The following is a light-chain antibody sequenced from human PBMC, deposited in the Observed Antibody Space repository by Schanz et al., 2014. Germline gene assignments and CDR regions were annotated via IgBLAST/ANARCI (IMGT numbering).Light chain of an antibody. V-gene: IGKV3-15*01. CDR3: QQYGRT. Sequence: EIVMTQSPVTLSVSPGERATLSCRASQSVSTYLAWYQQKPGQAPRLLIYGASTRATGIPARFSGSGSGTEFTLTISSLQSEDFAIYYCQQYGRTFGQGTKVEIK. J-gene: IGKJ1*01. CDR1: QSVSTY. CDR2: GAS.